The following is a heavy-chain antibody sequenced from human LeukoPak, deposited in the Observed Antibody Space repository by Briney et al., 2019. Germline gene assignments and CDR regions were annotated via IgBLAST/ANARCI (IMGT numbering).Heavy chain of an antibody. J-gene: IGHJ4*02. CDR1: GFTFSSYA. V-gene: IGHV3-30-3*01. Sequence: GGSLRLSCAASGFTFSSYAMHWVRQAPGKGLEWVAVISYDGSNKYYADSVKGRFTISRDNSKNTLYLQMNSLRAEDTAVYYCARDNRPFDYYFDYWGQGTLVTVSS. CDR3: ARDNRPFDYYFDY. CDR2: ISYDGSNK.